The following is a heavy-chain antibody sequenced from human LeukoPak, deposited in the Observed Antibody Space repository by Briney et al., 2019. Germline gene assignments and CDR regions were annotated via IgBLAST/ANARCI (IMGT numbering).Heavy chain of an antibody. Sequence: GGSLRLSCVASRFTFSGFAMSWVRQAPGKGLEWVSTIRDSGGTTYYADSVKGRFTISRDNSKNTLYLQMNSLRAEDTAVYYCARWHTSGHNYYYDYWGQGTLVTVSS. V-gene: IGHV3-23*01. D-gene: IGHD3-22*01. CDR3: ARWHTSGHNYYYDY. J-gene: IGHJ4*02. CDR2: IRDSGGTT. CDR1: RFTFSGFA.